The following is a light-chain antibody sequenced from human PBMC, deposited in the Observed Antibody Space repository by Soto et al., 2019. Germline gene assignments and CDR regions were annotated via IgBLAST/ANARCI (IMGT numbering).Light chain of an antibody. CDR2: GAS. CDR1: QSVSID. V-gene: IGKV3-20*01. Sequence: EIVMTQSPATLSVSPGERATLSCRASQSVSIDLAWYQQTPGQAPRLLIYGASSRATGIQDRFSGSGSGTEFTLTIRRLEPEDFAVYYCKQYGSSGTCGQGTKVDIK. CDR3: KQYGSSGT. J-gene: IGKJ1*01.